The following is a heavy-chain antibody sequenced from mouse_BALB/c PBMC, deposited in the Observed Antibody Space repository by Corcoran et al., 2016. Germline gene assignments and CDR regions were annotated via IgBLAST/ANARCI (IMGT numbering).Heavy chain of an antibody. CDR1: GYTFSSYW. D-gene: IGHD1-1*01. Sequence: QVQLQQSGAELMKPGASVKISCKATGYTFSSYWIEWVKQRPGQGLEWIGEILPGSGSTNYNEKFKGKATLTADTSSNTAYMQLGSLTSEDSAIYWRARDDGSCYGGCGDDWGAGTTVTVSA. CDR2: ILPGSGST. J-gene: IGHJ1*01. CDR3: ARDDGSCYGGCGDD. V-gene: IGHV1-9*01.